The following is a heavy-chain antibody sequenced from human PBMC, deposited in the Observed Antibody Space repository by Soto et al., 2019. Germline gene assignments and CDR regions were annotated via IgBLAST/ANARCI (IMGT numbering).Heavy chain of an antibody. J-gene: IGHJ4*02. CDR3: AKRQATVVTPFDY. V-gene: IGHV3-23*01. CDR1: GLTFSSYV. CDR2: IGGSGDNT. Sequence: PGGSLRLSCAASGLTFSSYVMSWVRQAPGKGLEWVSGIGGSGDNTFYADSVEGRFTISRDNSKNTLYLQINSLRAEDTAIYYCAKRQATVVTPFDYWGQGTLVTVSS. D-gene: IGHD4-17*01.